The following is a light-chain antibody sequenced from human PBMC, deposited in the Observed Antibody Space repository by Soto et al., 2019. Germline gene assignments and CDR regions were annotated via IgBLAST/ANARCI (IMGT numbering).Light chain of an antibody. CDR2: GAS. Sequence: EIVLTQSPGTLSLSPGERATLSCRASQSVNSRLAWYQHKPGQAHRLLISGASSRATGIPDRFSGSGSATDFTLTISRLEPEDFALYYCQHYGRSPITFGQGTRLEIK. CDR3: QHYGRSPIT. J-gene: IGKJ5*01. V-gene: IGKV3-20*01. CDR1: QSVNSR.